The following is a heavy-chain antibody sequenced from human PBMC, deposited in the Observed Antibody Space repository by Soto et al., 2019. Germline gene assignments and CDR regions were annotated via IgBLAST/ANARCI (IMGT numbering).Heavy chain of an antibody. D-gene: IGHD2-15*01. J-gene: IGHJ4*02. CDR2: ISYDGSNK. Sequence: QVQLVESGGGVVQPGRSLRLSCAASGFTFSSYAMHWVRQAPGKGLVWVAVISYDGSNKYYADSVKGRFTISRDNSKNTLYLQMNSLRAEDTAVYYCARGPVVVAATMEYWGQGTLVTVSS. V-gene: IGHV3-30-3*01. CDR3: ARGPVVVAATMEY. CDR1: GFTFSSYA.